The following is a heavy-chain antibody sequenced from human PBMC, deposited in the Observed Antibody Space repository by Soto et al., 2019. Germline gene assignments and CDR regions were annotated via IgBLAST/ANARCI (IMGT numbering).Heavy chain of an antibody. CDR2: ISGGGIST. J-gene: IGHJ4*01. CDR1: GLTFSTYG. V-gene: IGHV3-23*01. D-gene: IGHD4-17*01. Sequence: EVQLLESGGDLVQPGGSLKLSCATSGLTFSTYGMNWVRQAPGKGLEWVAGISGGGISTYYADSVKGRFTISRDNSKNTVFLEMNSLRLEDTALYYCAKEGTTVGRFFDYWGRGTLVTVSS. CDR3: AKEGTTVGRFFDY.